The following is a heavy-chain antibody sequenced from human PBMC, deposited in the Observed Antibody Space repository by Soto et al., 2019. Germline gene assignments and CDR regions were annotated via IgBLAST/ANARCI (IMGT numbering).Heavy chain of an antibody. CDR2: IWYDGSNK. D-gene: IGHD5-12*01. CDR3: AREEMATIHPWVPAAFDI. J-gene: IGHJ3*02. V-gene: IGHV3-33*01. CDR1: RFTFTIYG. Sequence: QVQLVESGGGVVQPGRSLRLSCAASRFTFTIYGMHWVRQAPGKGLEWVAVIWYDGSNKYYADSVKGRSTISRDNSKNTLYLQMNSLRAEDTAVYYCAREEMATIHPWVPAAFDIWGQGTMVTVSS.